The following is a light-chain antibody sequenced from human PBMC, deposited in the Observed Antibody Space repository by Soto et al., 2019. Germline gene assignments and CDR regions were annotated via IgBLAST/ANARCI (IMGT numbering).Light chain of an antibody. CDR1: QDVSIY. V-gene: IGKV3-11*01. CDR3: QQRRYLPT. Sequence: VLTQSPATLSLSPGETATLSCRASQDVSIYVAWYQKRPGQPPRLVVYDASKRATGIPSRFSGSGSGKDFTLTSATQEPEDLGFYYCQQRRYLPTFGGGTKVEI. CDR2: DAS. J-gene: IGKJ4*01.